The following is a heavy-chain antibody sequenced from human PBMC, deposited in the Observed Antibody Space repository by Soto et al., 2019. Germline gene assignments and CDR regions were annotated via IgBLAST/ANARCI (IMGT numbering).Heavy chain of an antibody. CDR3: ARQGYVTQDGRVAA. CDR2: INHDGYS. J-gene: IGHJ6*01. Sequence: QVQLQPSGPGLVKPSETLSLTCTFSGGSIINYYCSWFRQSPGKGLEWIGYINHDGYSANNHSLKRRIPLRAEPTRTRCSLMLTSVPGTATAVYYWARQGYVTQDGRVAAWRQGKTVIVS. V-gene: IGHV4-59*08. D-gene: IGHD1-1*01. CDR1: GGSIINYY.